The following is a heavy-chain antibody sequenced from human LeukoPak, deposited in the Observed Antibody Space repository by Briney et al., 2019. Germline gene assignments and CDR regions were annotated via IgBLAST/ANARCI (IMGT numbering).Heavy chain of an antibody. D-gene: IGHD5-18*01. J-gene: IGHJ4*02. CDR2: IWYDGSNK. CDR3: AKRGYSCDFDY. Sequence: PGRSLRLSCAASGFTFSSYGMHWVRQAPGKGLEWVAVIWYDGSNKYYADSVKGRFTISRDNSKNTLYLQMNSLRAEDTAVYYCAKRGYSCDFDYWGQGTLVTVSS. CDR1: GFTFSSYG. V-gene: IGHV3-33*06.